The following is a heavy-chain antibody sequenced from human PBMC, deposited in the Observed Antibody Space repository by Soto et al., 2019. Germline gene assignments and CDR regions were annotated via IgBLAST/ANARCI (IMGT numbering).Heavy chain of an antibody. CDR2: IYYSGST. D-gene: IGHD6-6*01. J-gene: IGHJ5*02. Sequence: KPSETLSLTCTVSGGSISSYYWSWIRQPPGKGLEWIGYIYYSGSTNYNPSLKSRVTISVDTSKNQFSLKLSSVTAADTAVYYCASHPGIAARGWFDPWGRGTLVTVSS. V-gene: IGHV4-59*01. CDR1: GGSISSYY. CDR3: ASHPGIAARGWFDP.